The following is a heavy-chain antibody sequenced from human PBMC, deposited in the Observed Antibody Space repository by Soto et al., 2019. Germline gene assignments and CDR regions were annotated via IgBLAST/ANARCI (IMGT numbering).Heavy chain of an antibody. D-gene: IGHD6-13*01. CDR2: IYWDDDK. V-gene: IGHV2-5*02. Sequence: SGPTLVNHTQTLTLTCTFSGFSLSTSGVGVGWIRQPPGKALEWLALIYWDDDKRYSPSLRSRLTITKDTSKNQVVLTMTNMDPVDTATYYCAHRGGYGSSWYFDYWGQGTLVTVSS. J-gene: IGHJ4*02. CDR3: AHRGGYGSSWYFDY. CDR1: GFSLSTSGVG.